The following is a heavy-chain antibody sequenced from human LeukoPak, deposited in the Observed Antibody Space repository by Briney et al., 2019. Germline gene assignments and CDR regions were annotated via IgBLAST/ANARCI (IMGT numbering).Heavy chain of an antibody. CDR3: AREAYGSSWSGYDY. CDR1: GGSISSYY. CDR2: IYYSGST. J-gene: IGHJ4*02. D-gene: IGHD6-13*01. Sequence: SETLSLTCTVSGGSISSYYWNWIRQPPGKGLEWIGYIYYSGSTNYNPSLKSRVTISVDTSKNQFSLKLSSVTAADTAVYYCAREAYGSSWSGYDYWGQGTLVTVSS. V-gene: IGHV4-59*12.